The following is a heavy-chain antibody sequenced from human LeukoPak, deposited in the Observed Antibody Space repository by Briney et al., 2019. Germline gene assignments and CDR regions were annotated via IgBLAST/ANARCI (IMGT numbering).Heavy chain of an antibody. V-gene: IGHV3-74*03. CDR2: ISGDGTIK. CDR1: GFPCSSYW. J-gene: IGHJ4*02. Sequence: GGSLRLSCEPSGFPCSSYWMLWVRQAPGKGLVWVSRISGDGTIKTYADFVRGRFTISRDNTKNILYLQMNSLKVEDTAIYFCSRSQFDYWGQGVLVTVSS. CDR3: SRSQFDY.